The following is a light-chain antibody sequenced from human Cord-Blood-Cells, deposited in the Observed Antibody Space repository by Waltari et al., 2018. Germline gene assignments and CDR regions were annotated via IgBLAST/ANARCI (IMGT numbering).Light chain of an antibody. J-gene: IGLJ1*01. Sequence: QSALTQPASVSVSPGQSITISCTGTSSDVGGYNYVSWYQQHPGKAPKLMIYDVSNRPSGVSNRFSGSKSGNTASLTISGLQAEDEADYYCSSYAGSNNYVFGTGTKVTVL. CDR1: SSDVGGYNY. CDR2: DVS. V-gene: IGLV2-14*03. CDR3: SSYAGSNNYV.